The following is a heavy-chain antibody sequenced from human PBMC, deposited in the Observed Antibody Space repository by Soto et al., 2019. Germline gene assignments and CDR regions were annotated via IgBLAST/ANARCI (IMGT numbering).Heavy chain of an antibody. Sequence: PSETLSLTCAVSGYSISSGYYWGWIRQPPGKGLEWIGSIYHSGSTYYNPSLKSRVTISVDTSKNQFSLKLSSVTAADTAVYYCARGVVVVPAARSLPFDYWGQGTLVTVSS. V-gene: IGHV4-38-2*01. CDR2: IYHSGST. J-gene: IGHJ4*02. CDR1: GYSISSGYY. D-gene: IGHD2-2*01. CDR3: ARGVVVVPAARSLPFDY.